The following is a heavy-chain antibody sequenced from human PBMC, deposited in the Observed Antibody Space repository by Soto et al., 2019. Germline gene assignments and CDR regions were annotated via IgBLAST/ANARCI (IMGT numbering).Heavy chain of an antibody. Sequence: PGQAQRLYWAPSRFNLSRYAMPWVRQAPGEGLEGVSYISRRGRTIYYADSVKGRFTISRDNAKNSLYLQMNSLSAEDQSVYYSARTTVLCLVPAAARVVGNYYCLDVWGQGTTVTVSS. D-gene: IGHD2-2*01. CDR3: ARTTVLCLVPAAARVVGNYYCLDV. CDR2: ISRRGRTI. J-gene: IGHJ6*02. V-gene: IGHV3-48*04. CDR1: RFNLSRYA.